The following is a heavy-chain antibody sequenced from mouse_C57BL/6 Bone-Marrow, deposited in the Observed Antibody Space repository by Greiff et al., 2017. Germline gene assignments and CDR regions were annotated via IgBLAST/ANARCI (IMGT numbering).Heavy chain of an antibody. CDR3: ARSALGRPWYFDV. Sequence: QVQLQQSGAELAKPGASVKLSCKASGYTFTSYWMHWVKQRPGQGLEWIGYINPSSGYTKYKQKFKDKATLTADKSSSTAYMQLSSLTYEDSAVYFCARSALGRPWYFDVGGAGTTVTVSS. V-gene: IGHV1-7*01. CDR2: INPSSGYT. J-gene: IGHJ1*01. D-gene: IGHD4-1*01. CDR1: GYTFTSYW.